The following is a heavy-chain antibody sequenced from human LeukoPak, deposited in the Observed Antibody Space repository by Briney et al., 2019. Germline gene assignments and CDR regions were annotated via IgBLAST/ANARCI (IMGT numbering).Heavy chain of an antibody. V-gene: IGHV3-30*03. J-gene: IGHJ4*02. Sequence: GGSLRLSCSGSGFTFSSYAMHWVRQAPGKGLEWLTFISYGGSTKNYIDSVRGRFTISRDNSKNTMFLQMNSLRVEDTAVYYCAGGPHFDYWGQGTLVTVSS. CDR1: GFTFSSYA. CDR3: AGGPHFDY. CDR2: ISYGGSTK.